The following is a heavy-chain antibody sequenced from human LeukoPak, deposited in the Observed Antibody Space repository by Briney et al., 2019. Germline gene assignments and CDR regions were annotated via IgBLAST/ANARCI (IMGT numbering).Heavy chain of an antibody. CDR2: IYSGGST. CDR1: GFTFSSNF. Sequence: PGGSLRLSCAASGFTFSSNFMSWVRQAPGKGLEWVSVIYSGGSTYYADSVKGRFTISRGNSKNTLYLQMNSLRVEDTAVYYCALGLVTDYWGQGTLVTVSS. V-gene: IGHV3-66*01. CDR3: ALGLVTDY. J-gene: IGHJ4*02. D-gene: IGHD3-9*01.